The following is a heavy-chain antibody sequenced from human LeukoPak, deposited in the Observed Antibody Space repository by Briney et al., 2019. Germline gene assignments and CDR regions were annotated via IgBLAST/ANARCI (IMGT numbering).Heavy chain of an antibody. CDR2: ISSSSSYI. V-gene: IGHV3-21*01. D-gene: IGHD2-2*01. CDR1: GFTFSSYS. Sequence: GGSLRLSCAASGFTFSSYSMIWVGPAPGKGLEWVSSISSSSSYIYYADSVKGRFTISRDNAKNSLYLQMNSLRAEDTAVYYCARGDFIVVVPAATTMDYWGQGTLVTVSS. CDR3: ARGDFIVVVPAATTMDY. J-gene: IGHJ4*02.